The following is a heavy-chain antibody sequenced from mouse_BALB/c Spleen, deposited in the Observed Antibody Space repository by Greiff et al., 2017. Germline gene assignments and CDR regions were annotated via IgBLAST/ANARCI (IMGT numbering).Heavy chain of an antibody. Sequence: DVMLVESGGGLVKPGGSLKLSCAASGFAFSSYDMSWVRQTPEKRLEWVAYISSGGGSTYYPDTVKGRFTISRDNAKNTLYLQMSSLKSEDTAMYYCASYFGGFAYWGQGTLVTVSA. J-gene: IGHJ3*01. D-gene: IGHD1-1*02. CDR1: GFAFSSYD. CDR3: ASYFGGFAY. V-gene: IGHV5-12-1*01. CDR2: ISSGGGST.